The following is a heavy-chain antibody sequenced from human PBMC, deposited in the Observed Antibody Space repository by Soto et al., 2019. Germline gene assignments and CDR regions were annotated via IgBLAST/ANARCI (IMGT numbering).Heavy chain of an antibody. CDR1: GGSISSGDYY. CDR2: IYYSGST. V-gene: IGHV4-30-4*01. J-gene: IGHJ4*02. Sequence: QVQLQESGPGLVKPSQTLSLTCTVSGGSISSGDYYWSWIRQPPGKGLEWIGYIYYSGSTYYNPSLKSRVTISVDTSKNKFSLKLSSVTAADTAVYYCARDTLSYDCSGYPRAFDYWGQGTLVTVSS. D-gene: IGHD3-22*01. CDR3: ARDTLSYDCSGYPRAFDY.